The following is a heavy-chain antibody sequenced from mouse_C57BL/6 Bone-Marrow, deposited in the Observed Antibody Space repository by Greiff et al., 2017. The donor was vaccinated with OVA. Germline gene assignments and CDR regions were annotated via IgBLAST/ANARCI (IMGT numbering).Heavy chain of an antibody. CDR1: GYTFTDYE. J-gene: IGHJ4*01. V-gene: IGHV1-15*01. CDR2: IDPETGGT. D-gene: IGHD1-1*01. Sequence: VQVVESGAELVRPGASVTLSCKASGYTFTDYEMHWVKQTPVHGLEWIGAIDPETGGTAYNQKFKGKAILTADKSSSTAYMELRSLTSEDSAVYYCTRGYYGTHYYAMDYWGQGTSVTVSS. CDR3: TRGYYGTHYYAMDY.